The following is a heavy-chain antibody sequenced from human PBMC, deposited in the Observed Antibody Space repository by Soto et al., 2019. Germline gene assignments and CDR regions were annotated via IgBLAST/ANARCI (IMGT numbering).Heavy chain of an antibody. V-gene: IGHV1-69*06. CDR1: GGTLNSQS. CDR3: ATSLAARRKPYNWLDA. J-gene: IGHJ5*02. D-gene: IGHD6-6*01. CDR2: IIPMFGTP. Sequence: QVQVFQSGAEVKKPGSSVRVSCKVSGGTLNSQSITWLRQAPGQWLAWMGGIIPMFGTPTDAQKFRARDTISADTSTSTVYMALRSLSSQVTAVYYCATSLAARRKPYNWLDAWGQGTLGTVSS.